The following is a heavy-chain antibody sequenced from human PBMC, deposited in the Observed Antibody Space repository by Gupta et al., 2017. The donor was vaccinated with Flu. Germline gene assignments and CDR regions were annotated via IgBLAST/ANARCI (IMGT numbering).Heavy chain of an antibody. J-gene: IGHJ4*02. CDR2: IKQDGSEK. Sequence: EVQLVESGGGLVQPGGSLRLSCAASGFTFSSYWMSWVRQAPGKGLEWVANIKQDGSEKYYVDSVKGRFTISRDNAKNSLYLQMNSLRAEDTAVYYCAREYYDSSGYGPADYWGQGTLVTVSS. V-gene: IGHV3-7*04. CDR3: AREYYDSSGYGPADY. D-gene: IGHD3-22*01. CDR1: GFTFSSYW.